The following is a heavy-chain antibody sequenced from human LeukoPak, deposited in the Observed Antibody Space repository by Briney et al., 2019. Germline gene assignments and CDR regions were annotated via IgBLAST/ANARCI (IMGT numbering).Heavy chain of an antibody. J-gene: IGHJ4*02. V-gene: IGHV3-23*01. CDR3: AKDTYDSTTTDY. Sequence: PGGSLRLSCAASGFTFSSYAMSWVRQAPGKGLEWVSAISGSGGSTYYADSVKGRFTISRDNSKNTLYLQMNSLRAEDTAVYCCAKDTYDSTTTDYWGQGTLVTVSS. D-gene: IGHD2/OR15-2a*01. CDR2: ISGSGGST. CDR1: GFTFSSYA.